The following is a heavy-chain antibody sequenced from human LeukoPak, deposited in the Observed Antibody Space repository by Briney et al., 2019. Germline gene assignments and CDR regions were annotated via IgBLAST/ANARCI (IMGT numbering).Heavy chain of an antibody. CDR3: ARKVPAARNWFDP. CDR1: GGSFSGYY. J-gene: IGHJ5*02. CDR2: INHSGST. Sequence: SETLSLTYAVYGGSFSGYYWSWIRQPPGKGLEWIGEINHSGSTNYNPSLKSRVTISVDTSKNQFSLKLSSVTAADTAVYYCARKVPAARNWFDPWGQGTLVTVSS. D-gene: IGHD2-2*01. V-gene: IGHV4-34*01.